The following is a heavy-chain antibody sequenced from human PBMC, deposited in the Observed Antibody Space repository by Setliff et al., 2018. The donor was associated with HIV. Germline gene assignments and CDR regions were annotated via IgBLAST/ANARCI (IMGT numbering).Heavy chain of an antibody. D-gene: IGHD6-6*01. CDR2: IWYDGSNK. J-gene: IGHJ4*02. V-gene: IGHV3-33*01. Sequence: PGGSLRLSCAASGFTFSSYGMHWVRQAPGKGLEWVAVIWYDGSNKYYADSVKGRFTISRDNSKDTLYLQMNSLRAEDTAVYYCARDPHPWGEYSSSCPGDYWGQGTLVTVSS. CDR3: ARDPHPWGEYSSSCPGDY. CDR1: GFTFSSYG.